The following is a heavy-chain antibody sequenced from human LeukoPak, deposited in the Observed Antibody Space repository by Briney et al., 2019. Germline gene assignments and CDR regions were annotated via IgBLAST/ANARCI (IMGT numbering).Heavy chain of an antibody. CDR2: IKQDGSEK. J-gene: IGHJ4*02. D-gene: IGHD3-10*01. V-gene: IGHV3-7*03. Sequence: GGSLRLSCAASGFTFTTYWMSWVRQAPGKGLEWVANIKQDGSEKYYVDSVKGRFTISRDNSKNTLYLQMNSLRSDDTAVFYCARQGSGSYKLDYWGQGALVTVSS. CDR3: ARQGSGSYKLDY. CDR1: GFTFTTYW.